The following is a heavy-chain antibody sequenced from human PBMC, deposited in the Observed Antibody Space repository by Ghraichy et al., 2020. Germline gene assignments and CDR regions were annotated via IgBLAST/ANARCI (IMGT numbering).Heavy chain of an antibody. V-gene: IGHV4-34*01. Sequence: SQTLSLTCAVYGGSFSGYYWSWIRQPPGKGLEWIGEINHSGSTNYNPSLKSRVTISVDTSKNQFSLKLSSVTAADTAVYYCASSRNIVVVPAAHIPKHCYGMDVWGQGTTVTVSS. CDR2: INHSGST. D-gene: IGHD2-2*01. CDR1: GGSFSGYY. CDR3: ASSRNIVVVPAAHIPKHCYGMDV. J-gene: IGHJ6*02.